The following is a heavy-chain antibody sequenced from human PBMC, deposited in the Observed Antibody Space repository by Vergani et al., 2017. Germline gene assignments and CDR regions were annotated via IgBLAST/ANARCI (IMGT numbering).Heavy chain of an antibody. CDR2: IRNKAYGGTT. Sequence: VQLVESGGGLVPPGRSLRLSCAASGFSFGDYAMTWDRQAPGKGLEWVAFIRNKAYGGTTEYAASVKGRFTISRDDSKRLAYLQLSGLKTEDTAVYFCXRGRGYSFGYSDYWGQGTLVTVSS. CDR1: GFSFGDYA. J-gene: IGHJ4*02. V-gene: IGHV3-49*04. D-gene: IGHD5-18*01. CDR3: XRGRGYSFGYSDY.